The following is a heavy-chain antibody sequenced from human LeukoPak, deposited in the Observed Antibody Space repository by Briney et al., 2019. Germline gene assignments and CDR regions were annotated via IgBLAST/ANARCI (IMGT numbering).Heavy chain of an antibody. CDR1: GGSISSYY. CDR3: ARSEGGRNSYWYFDL. V-gene: IGHV4-59*01. CDR2: IYYSGIT. Sequence: SETLSLTCTVSGGSISSYYCSWIRQPPGKGLEWIAYIYYSGITSYNPSLKSRVTISVDTSKNQFSLRLSSVTAADTAVYYCARSEGGRNSYWYFDLWGRGTLVTVSS. D-gene: IGHD2-15*01. J-gene: IGHJ2*01.